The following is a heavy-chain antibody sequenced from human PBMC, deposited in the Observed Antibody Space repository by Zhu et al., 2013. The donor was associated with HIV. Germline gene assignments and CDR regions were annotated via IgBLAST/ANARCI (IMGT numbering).Heavy chain of an antibody. CDR2: ISAYNGNT. Sequence: QVQLVQSGAEVKKPGASVKVSCKASGYTFTSYGISWVRQAPGQGLEWMGWISAYNGNTNYAQKLQGRVTMTTDTSTSTAYMELRSLRSDDAAVCYCARTRSVGSSGWYGYYYYGMDVWGQGTTVTVSS. J-gene: IGHJ6*02. V-gene: IGHV1-18*01. CDR1: GYTFTSYG. CDR3: ARTRSVGSSGWYGYYYYGMDV. D-gene: IGHD6-19*01.